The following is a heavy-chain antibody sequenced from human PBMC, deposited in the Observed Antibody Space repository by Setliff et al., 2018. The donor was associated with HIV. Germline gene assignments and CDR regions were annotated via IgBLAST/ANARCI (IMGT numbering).Heavy chain of an antibody. Sequence: SETLSLTCTVSGGSVSSNDYYWAWIRQPPGKGLEWIGNILYGGTTFYNQSLNGRVTISRDTSKNQFSLKLSSVTAADTAVYYCARAPTVVTLLDYWGQGTLVTVSS. J-gene: IGHJ4*02. CDR3: ARAPTVVTLLDY. CDR1: GGSVSSNDYY. CDR2: ILYGGTT. D-gene: IGHD4-17*01. V-gene: IGHV4-39*07.